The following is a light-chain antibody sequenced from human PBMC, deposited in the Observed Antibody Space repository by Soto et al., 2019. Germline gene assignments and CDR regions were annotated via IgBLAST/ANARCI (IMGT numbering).Light chain of an antibody. J-gene: IGKJ2*01. CDR2: GAS. Sequence: EIVMTQSPATLSVSPGERATLSCRASQSVSSNLAWYQQKPGQAPRLLMYGASIRATGIPARFSGSGSGTEFSLTISSLQSEDVAIYYCQQYDNWPPYTFGQGTKLEIK. CDR3: QQYDNWPPYT. V-gene: IGKV3-15*01. CDR1: QSVSSN.